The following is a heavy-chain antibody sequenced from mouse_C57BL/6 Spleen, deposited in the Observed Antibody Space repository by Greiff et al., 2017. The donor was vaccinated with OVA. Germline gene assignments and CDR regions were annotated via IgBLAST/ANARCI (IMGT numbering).Heavy chain of an antibody. J-gene: IGHJ1*03. CDR2: IDPSDSYT. Sequence: QVQLQQPGAELVRPGTSVKLSCKASGYTFTSYWMHWVKQRPGQGLEWIGVIDPSDSYTNYNQKFKGKATLTVDTSSSTAYMQLSSLTSEDSAVYYCPRLTGTNEWYFDVWGTGTTVTVSS. CDR3: PRLTGTNEWYFDV. V-gene: IGHV1-59*01. CDR1: GYTFTSYW. D-gene: IGHD4-1*01.